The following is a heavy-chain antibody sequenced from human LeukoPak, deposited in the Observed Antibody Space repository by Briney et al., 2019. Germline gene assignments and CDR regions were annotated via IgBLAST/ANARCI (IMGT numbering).Heavy chain of an antibody. CDR2: ISSYSSSI. D-gene: IGHD2-15*01. CDR3: ARGNTGYCDGPSCYNHFFFMDV. Sequence: GGSLRLSCAASGFTFSDYAMNWVRQAPGKGLEWVSYISSYSSSIYYADSVQARFVISRDNANNSVILHMNGLRAADTAVYYCARGNTGYCDGPSCYNHFFFMDVWGKGTTVTVSS. CDR1: GFTFSDYA. V-gene: IGHV3-48*04. J-gene: IGHJ6*03.